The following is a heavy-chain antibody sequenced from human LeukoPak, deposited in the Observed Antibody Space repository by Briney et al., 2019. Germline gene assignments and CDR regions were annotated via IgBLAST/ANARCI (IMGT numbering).Heavy chain of an antibody. CDR3: ARDTSPVVADYNWFDP. J-gene: IGHJ5*02. D-gene: IGHD2-15*01. CDR1: GGSISSYY. CDR2: IYTSGST. Sequence: SETLSLTCTVSGGSISSYYWSWIRQPAGKGLEWIGRIYTSGSTNYNPSLKSRVTMSVDTSKNQFSLKLSSVTAADTAVYYCARDTSPVVADYNWFDPWGQRTLVTVSS. V-gene: IGHV4-4*07.